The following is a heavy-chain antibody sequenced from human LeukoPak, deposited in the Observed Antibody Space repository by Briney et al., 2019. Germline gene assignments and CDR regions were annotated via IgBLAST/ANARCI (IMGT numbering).Heavy chain of an antibody. CDR2: IYYSGST. CDR1: GGSISSYY. D-gene: IGHD6-13*01. Sequence: SETLSLTCTVSGGSISSYYWSWIRQPPGKGLEWIGYIYYSGSTNYNPSLKSRVTISVDTSKNQFSLKLSSVTAADTAVYYCARLNYSSSWFPSQYYYYYYYMDAWGKGTTVTVSS. J-gene: IGHJ6*03. V-gene: IGHV4-59*01. CDR3: ARLNYSSSWFPSQYYYYYYYMDA.